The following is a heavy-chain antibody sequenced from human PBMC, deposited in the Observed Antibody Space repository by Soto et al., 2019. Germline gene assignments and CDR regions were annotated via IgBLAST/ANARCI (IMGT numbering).Heavy chain of an antibody. J-gene: IGHJ4*02. CDR1: GFTFSSYA. CDR3: ATWGIVVVITTEPFDY. V-gene: IGHV3-23*01. D-gene: IGHD3-22*01. Sequence: PGGSLRLSCAASGFTFSSYAMSWVRQAPGKGLEWVSAISGSGGSTYYADSVKGRFTISRDNSKNTLYLQMNSLRAEDTAVYYCATWGIVVVITTEPFDYWGQGTLVTVSS. CDR2: ISGSGGST.